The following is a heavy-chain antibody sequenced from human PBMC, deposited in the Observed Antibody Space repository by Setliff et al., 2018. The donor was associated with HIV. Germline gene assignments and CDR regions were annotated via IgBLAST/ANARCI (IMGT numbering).Heavy chain of an antibody. CDR2: IIPIFGTA. CDR1: GGTFSSYA. V-gene: IGHV1-69*05. Sequence: GASVKVSCKASGGTFSSYAISWVRQAPGQGLEWMGGIIPIFGTANYAQKFQGRVTITTDESTSTAYMELSSLRSEDTAVYYCAISIHPDAFDIWGQGTMVTVSS. J-gene: IGHJ3*02. CDR3: AISIHPDAFDI.